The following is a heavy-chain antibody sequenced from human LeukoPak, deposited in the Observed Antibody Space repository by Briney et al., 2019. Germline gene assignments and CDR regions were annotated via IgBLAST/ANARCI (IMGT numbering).Heavy chain of an antibody. CDR1: GFRFSNYA. J-gene: IGHJ4*02. CDR2: ISDSGDST. V-gene: IGHV3-23*01. Sequence: PGGSLRLSCAASGFRFSNYAMSWVRQAPGKGLEGVSGISDSGDSTYYTDSVKGRFTISRDNSKNTLYLRMNSLRAEDTAVYYCARDREVAGSSFDYWGQGTLVTVSS. CDR3: ARDREVAGSSFDY. D-gene: IGHD6-19*01.